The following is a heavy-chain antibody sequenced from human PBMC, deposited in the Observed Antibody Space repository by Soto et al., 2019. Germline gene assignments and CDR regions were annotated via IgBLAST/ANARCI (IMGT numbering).Heavy chain of an antibody. CDR3: ARDKDLQQLGGNYYYGIDV. V-gene: IGHV1-69*12. D-gene: IGHD3-3*02. CDR2: IIPIFHTP. J-gene: IGHJ6*02. Sequence: QVQLVQSGAEVKKPGSSVTVSCKASGGTFGNSAISWVRQAPGQGLEWMGGIIPIFHTPDYAQKFQGRVTITADESTSTAYMELTSLRSEDTAVYYCARDKDLQQLGGNYYYGIDVWGQGTTVTVSS. CDR1: GGTFGNSA.